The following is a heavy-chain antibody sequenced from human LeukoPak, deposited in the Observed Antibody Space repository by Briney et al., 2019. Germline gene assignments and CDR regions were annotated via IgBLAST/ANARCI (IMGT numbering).Heavy chain of an antibody. D-gene: IGHD3-22*01. Sequence: SETLPLTCTVSGGSISRSSSYWGWIRQPPGKGLEWIGSIYDSGSTYYNPSLRSRVTISVDTSKNQFSLKLSSVTAADTAVYYCARQYYDRSEGNYWGQGTLVTVSS. V-gene: IGHV4-39*01. CDR3: ARQYYDRSEGNY. J-gene: IGHJ4*02. CDR1: GGSISRSSSY. CDR2: IYDSGST.